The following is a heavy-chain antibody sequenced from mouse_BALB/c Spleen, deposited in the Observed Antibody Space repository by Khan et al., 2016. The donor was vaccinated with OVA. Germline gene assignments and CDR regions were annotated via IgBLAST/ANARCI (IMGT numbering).Heavy chain of an antibody. J-gene: IGHJ4*01. Sequence: VQLKQSGPGLVAPSQSLSITCTVSGFSLTNYGVNWIRQPPGKGLEWLGVIWGDGSTNYHSALISRLSISKDNSKSQVFLKLNSLQTDDTATYYLARFITTAYAMDYWGQGTSVTVSS. D-gene: IGHD1-2*01. CDR1: GFSLTNYG. V-gene: IGHV2-3*01. CDR2: IWGDGST. CDR3: ARFITTAYAMDY.